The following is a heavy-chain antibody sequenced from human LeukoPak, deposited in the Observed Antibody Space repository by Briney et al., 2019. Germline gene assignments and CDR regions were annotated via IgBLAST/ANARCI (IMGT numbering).Heavy chain of an antibody. D-gene: IGHD4-17*01. J-gene: IGHJ6*02. Sequence: GASVKVSCKASGYTFTSYYMHWVRQAPGQGLEWMGIINPSGGSTSYAQKFQGRVTMTRDTSTSTVYMELSSLRSEDTAVYYCATYGDYFDSTVYYYYGMDVWGQGTTVTVSS. CDR2: INPSGGST. V-gene: IGHV1-46*01. CDR1: GYTFTSYY. CDR3: ATYGDYFDSTVYYYYGMDV.